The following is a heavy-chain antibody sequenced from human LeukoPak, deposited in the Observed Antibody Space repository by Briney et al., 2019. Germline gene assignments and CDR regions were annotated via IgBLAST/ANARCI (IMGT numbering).Heavy chain of an antibody. CDR3: ARYYCAGVCYYFQH. V-gene: IGHV4-59*01. CDR1: GGSISSYY. J-gene: IGHJ1*01. Sequence: SETLSLTCTVSGGSISSYYWSWIRQPPGKGLEWIGYVYYSGSTNYNPSLKSRVTISVDTSKNQFSLKLSSVTAADTGVYYCARYYCAGVCYYFQHWGQGTLVTVSS. D-gene: IGHD2-21*02. CDR2: VYYSGST.